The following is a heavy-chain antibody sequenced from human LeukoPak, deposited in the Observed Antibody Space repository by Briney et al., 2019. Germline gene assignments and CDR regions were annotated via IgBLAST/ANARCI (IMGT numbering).Heavy chain of an antibody. V-gene: IGHV1-2*02. D-gene: IGHD1-26*01. CDR1: GYTFSGYY. CDR2: INPNSGVT. J-gene: IGHJ4*02. Sequence: ASVTVSCKASGYTFSGYYVHWVRQAPGQGLEWMGWINPNSGVTSYAQKFQGRVAVTRDTSISTAYMELSRLTSDDTAVYYCARGVGATIFFNYWGQGTLVTVSS. CDR3: ARGVGATIFFNY.